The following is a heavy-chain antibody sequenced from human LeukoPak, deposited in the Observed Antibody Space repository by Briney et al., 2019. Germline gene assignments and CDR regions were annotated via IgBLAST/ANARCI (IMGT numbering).Heavy chain of an antibody. CDR1: GGSISSSNW. V-gene: IGHV4-4*02. CDR2: IYHSGST. CDR3: ARTQSSGWYSDAFDI. J-gene: IGHJ3*02. D-gene: IGHD6-19*01. Sequence: PSETLSLTCAVSGGSISSSNWWSWVRQPPGKGLEWIGEIYHSGSTNYNPSLKSRVTISVDKSKNQFSLKLSSVTAADTAVYYCARTQSSGWYSDAFDIWSQGAMVTVSS.